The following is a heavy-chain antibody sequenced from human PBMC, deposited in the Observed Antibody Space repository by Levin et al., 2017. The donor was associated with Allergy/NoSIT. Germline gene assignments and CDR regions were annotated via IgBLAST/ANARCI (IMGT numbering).Heavy chain of an antibody. CDR3: AKLPTGSESGWTFAHSDY. D-gene: IGHD6-19*01. V-gene: IGHV3-23*01. J-gene: IGHJ4*02. CDR1: GFSFSTYA. Sequence: GESLKISCAASGFSFSTYAMSWVRLAPGKGLEWVSAIGGNGARTYYADSVKGRFTISRDNSKNILYLQVNSLRVEDTAIYYCAKLPTGSESGWTFAHSDYWGQGALVTVSS. CDR2: IGGNGART.